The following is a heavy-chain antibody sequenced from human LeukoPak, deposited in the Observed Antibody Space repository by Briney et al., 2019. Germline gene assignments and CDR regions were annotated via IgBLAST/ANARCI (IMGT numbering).Heavy chain of an antibody. Sequence: PGGSLRLSCAASGFTFSSYWMSWVRQAPGKGLEWVANIKQDGSEKYYVDSVKGRFTISRDNARNSLYLQMNSLRAEDTAVYYCARDYHLGPFDYWGQGTLVTVSS. CDR2: IKQDGSEK. V-gene: IGHV3-7*01. CDR3: ARDYHLGPFDY. J-gene: IGHJ4*02. CDR1: GFTFSSYW. D-gene: IGHD2-2*01.